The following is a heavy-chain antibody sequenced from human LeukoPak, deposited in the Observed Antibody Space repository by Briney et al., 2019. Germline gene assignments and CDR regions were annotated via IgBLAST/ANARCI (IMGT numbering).Heavy chain of an antibody. CDR1: GFTFSSYW. V-gene: IGHV3-7*01. Sequence: GGSLRLSCAASGFTFSSYWMSWVRQAPGKGLEWVANIKQDGSETYYVDSVKGRFTISRDNAKKSLYLQMNSLRAEDTAVYYCASGGSSGWYFDYWGQGTLVTVSS. CDR3: ASGGSSGWYFDY. CDR2: IKQDGSET. J-gene: IGHJ4*02. D-gene: IGHD6-25*01.